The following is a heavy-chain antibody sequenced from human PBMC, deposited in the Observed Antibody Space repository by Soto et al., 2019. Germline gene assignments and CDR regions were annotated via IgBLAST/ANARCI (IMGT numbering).Heavy chain of an antibody. CDR2: INAGNGNT. J-gene: IGHJ4*02. V-gene: IGHV1-3*01. Sequence: GASVKVSCKASGYTFTSYAMHWVRQAPGQRLEWMGWINAGNGNTKYSQKFQGRVTITRDTSASTAYMELSSLRSEDTAVYYCAKPPITDHSNLDYWGQGTLVTVSS. CDR3: AKPPITDHSNLDY. CDR1: GYTFTSYA. D-gene: IGHD3-10*01.